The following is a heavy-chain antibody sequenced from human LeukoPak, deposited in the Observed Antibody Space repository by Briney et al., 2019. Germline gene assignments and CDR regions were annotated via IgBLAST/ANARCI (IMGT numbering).Heavy chain of an antibody. V-gene: IGHV3-30*18. J-gene: IGHJ4*02. CDR3: AKKMPGSAVPVAD. CDR2: ISHDGSNK. Sequence: GGSLRLSCAASGFIFSTYGMHWARQAPGKGLEWVAYISHDGSNKNCADSVKDRFTISRDNSKNTLYLQMNSLGAEDTAVYYCAKKMPGSAVPVADWGQGTLVTVSS. D-gene: IGHD2-2*01. CDR1: GFIFSTYG.